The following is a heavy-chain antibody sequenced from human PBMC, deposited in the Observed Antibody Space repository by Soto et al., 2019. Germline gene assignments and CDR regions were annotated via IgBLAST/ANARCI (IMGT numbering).Heavy chain of an antibody. CDR1: GFTFSNAW. D-gene: IGHD3-3*01. J-gene: IGHJ6*02. V-gene: IGHV3-15*07. Sequence: AGGSLRLSCAASGFTFSNAWMNWVRQAPGKGLEWVGRIKSKTDGGTTDYAAPVKGRFTISRDDSKNTLYLQMNSLKTEDTAVYYCTTGHVNGYYDFWSGPAYYYYYGMDVWGQGTTVTVSS. CDR3: TTGHVNGYYDFWSGPAYYYYYGMDV. CDR2: IKSKTDGGTT.